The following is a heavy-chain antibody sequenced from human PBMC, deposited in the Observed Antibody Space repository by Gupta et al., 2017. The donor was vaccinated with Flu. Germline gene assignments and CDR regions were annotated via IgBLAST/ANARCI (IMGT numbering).Heavy chain of an antibody. CDR1: GYTFPSYA. D-gene: IGHD1-7*01. J-gene: IGHJ6*02. CDR2: INAGNGNT. V-gene: IGHV1-3*01. Sequence: QVQLVQSGAEVKKPGASVKVSCKASGYTFPSYAMPWVSQAPGQRLEWMGWINAGNGNTKYSQKFQGRVTITRDTYESTAYMDLSSLRYEDTAVYYCARNWNYDHYYGMDVWGQRTTVTVSS. CDR3: ARNWNYDHYYGMDV.